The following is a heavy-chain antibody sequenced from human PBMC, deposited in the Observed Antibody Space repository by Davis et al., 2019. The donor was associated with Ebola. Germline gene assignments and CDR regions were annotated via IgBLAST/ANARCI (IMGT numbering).Heavy chain of an antibody. J-gene: IGHJ6*02. V-gene: IGHV3-23*01. CDR3: AKVYNPYYDILTGYSSYYYGMDV. Sequence: ESLKISCAASGFTFSSYAMSWVRQAPGKGLEWVSAISGSGGSTYYADSVKGRFTISRDNSKNTLYLQMNSLRAEDTAVYYCAKVYNPYYDILTGYSSYYYGMDVWGQGTTVTVSS. CDR2: ISGSGGST. D-gene: IGHD3-9*01. CDR1: GFTFSSYA.